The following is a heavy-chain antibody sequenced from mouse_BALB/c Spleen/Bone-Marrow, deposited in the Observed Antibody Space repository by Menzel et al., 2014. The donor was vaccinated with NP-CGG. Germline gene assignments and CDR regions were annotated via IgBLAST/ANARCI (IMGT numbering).Heavy chain of an antibody. D-gene: IGHD1-1*01. CDR2: IDPANGNT. CDR1: GFNIKDTY. Sequence: VQLQQSGAELVKPGASVKLSCTASGFNIKDTYMHWVKQRPEQGLEWTGRIDPANGNTKYDPKFQGKATITADTSSNTPYLHLSSLTSEDTAVYYCAFYYYGSSLFAYWGQGTRVTVSA. V-gene: IGHV14-3*02. J-gene: IGHJ3*01. CDR3: AFYYYGSSLFAY.